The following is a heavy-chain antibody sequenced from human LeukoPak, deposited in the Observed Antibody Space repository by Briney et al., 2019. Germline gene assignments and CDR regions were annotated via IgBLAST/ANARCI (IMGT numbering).Heavy chain of an antibody. CDR2: ISGSGGST. J-gene: IGHJ4*02. Sequence: GGSLRLSCAASGFTFSSYAMSWVRQAPGKGLEWVSAISGSGGSTYYADSVKGRFTISRDNSKNTLFLQMNSLRAEDTAVYYCARGGYSSSWYHFDYWGQGTLVTVSS. CDR3: ARGGYSSSWYHFDY. CDR1: GFTFSSYA. D-gene: IGHD6-13*01. V-gene: IGHV3-23*01.